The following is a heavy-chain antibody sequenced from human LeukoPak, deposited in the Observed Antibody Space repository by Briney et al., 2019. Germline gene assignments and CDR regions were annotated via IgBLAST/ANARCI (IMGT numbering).Heavy chain of an antibody. J-gene: IGHJ6*03. V-gene: IGHV4-59*01. CDR1: GGSISSYY. D-gene: IGHD1-26*01. Sequence: SETLSLTCTVSGGSISSYYWSWIRQPPGKGLECIGYIYYSGSTKYNPSLKSRVTISVDTSKNQFSLKLSSVTAADTAVYYCASRDSGSYPYYYYYYMDVWGKGTTVTVSS. CDR2: IYYSGST. CDR3: ASRDSGSYPYYYYYYMDV.